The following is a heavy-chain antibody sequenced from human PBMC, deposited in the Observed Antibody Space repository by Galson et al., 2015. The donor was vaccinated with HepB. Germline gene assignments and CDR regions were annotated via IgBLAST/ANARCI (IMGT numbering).Heavy chain of an antibody. CDR2: INPNSGGT. V-gene: IGHV1-2*02. D-gene: IGHD6-13*01. Sequence: SCKASGYTFTGYYMHWVRQAPGQGLEWMGWINPNSGGTNYAQKFQGRVTMTRDTSISTAYMELSRLRSDDTAVYYCARAGPGIAAADPDYWGQGTLVTVSS. CDR3: ARAGPGIAAADPDY. J-gene: IGHJ4*02. CDR1: GYTFTGYY.